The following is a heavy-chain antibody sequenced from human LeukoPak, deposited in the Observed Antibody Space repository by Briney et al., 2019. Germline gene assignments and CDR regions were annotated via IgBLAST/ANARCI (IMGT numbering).Heavy chain of an antibody. Sequence: KPGGSLRLSRAASGFTFSDYYMSWIRQAPGKGLEWVSYISSSSSYTNYADSVKGRFTISRDNAKISLYLQMNSLRAEDTAVYYCARCSDDYGSGTLGGFDPWGQGTLVTVSS. V-gene: IGHV3-11*06. D-gene: IGHD3-10*01. CDR2: ISSSSSYT. J-gene: IGHJ5*02. CDR1: GFTFSDYY. CDR3: ARCSDDYGSGTLGGFDP.